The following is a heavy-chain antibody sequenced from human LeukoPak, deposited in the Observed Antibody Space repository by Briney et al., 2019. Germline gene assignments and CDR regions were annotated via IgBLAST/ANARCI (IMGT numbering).Heavy chain of an antibody. CDR3: ARGYFDSRHSSNPFDY. CDR1: GDSISGYH. Sequence: SEILSLTCTVSGDSISGYHWSWIRQTPEKGLEWIGCIHSSGSAIYNPSLKSRVTISVDTSKKQFSLRLTSVTAADTAVYFCARGYFDSRHSSNPFDYWGQGALVTVSS. CDR2: IHSSGSA. V-gene: IGHV4-4*09. J-gene: IGHJ4*02. D-gene: IGHD3-22*01.